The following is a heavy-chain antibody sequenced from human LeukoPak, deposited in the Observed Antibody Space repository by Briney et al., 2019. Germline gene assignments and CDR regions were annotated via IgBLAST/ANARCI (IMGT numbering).Heavy chain of an antibody. CDR2: INHSGST. CDR3: ARRATYYYDSSGPWYFDY. D-gene: IGHD3-22*01. CDR1: GGSFSGYY. V-gene: IGHV4-34*01. J-gene: IGHJ4*02. Sequence: SETLSLTCAVYGGSFSGYYWSWIRQPPGKGLEWIGEINHSGSTNYNPSLKSRITISVDTSKNQFSLKLSSVTAADTAVYYCARRATYYYDSSGPWYFDYWGQGTLVTVSS.